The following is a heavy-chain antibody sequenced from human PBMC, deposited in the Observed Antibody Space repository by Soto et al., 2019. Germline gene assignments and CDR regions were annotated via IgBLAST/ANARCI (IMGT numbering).Heavy chain of an antibody. V-gene: IGHV3-23*01. D-gene: IGHD5-12*01. Sequence: EVQLLESGGGLVQPGGSLRLSCAASGFTFSSYAMSWVRQAPGKGLEWVSAISGSGGSTNYADSVEGRFTISRDNSKSSLYLKMNRLRAEDTAVYYCAKRGGGYISYDANYYYYYYMDVWGKGTTVTVSS. CDR3: AKRGGGYISYDANYYYYYYMDV. J-gene: IGHJ6*03. CDR1: GFTFSSYA. CDR2: ISGSGGST.